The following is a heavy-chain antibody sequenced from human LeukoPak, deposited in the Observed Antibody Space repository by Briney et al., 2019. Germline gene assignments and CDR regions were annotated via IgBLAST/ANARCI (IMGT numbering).Heavy chain of an antibody. V-gene: IGHV1-2*02. J-gene: IGHJ5*02. CDR2: INSNSGGT. CDR3: ARGGYSRIGGWDWFDP. D-gene: IGHD5-18*01. CDR1: GYDFIGYC. Sequence: ASVKVSCKASGYDFIGYCMHWVRQAPGQGLEWMGWINSNSGGTNYAQKLQGRVTMTTDTSTSTAYMELRSLRSDDTAVYYCARGGYSRIGGWDWFDPWGQGTLVTVSS.